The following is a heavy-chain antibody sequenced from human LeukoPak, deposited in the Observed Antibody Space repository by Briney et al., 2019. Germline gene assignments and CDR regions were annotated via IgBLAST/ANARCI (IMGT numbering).Heavy chain of an antibody. J-gene: IGHJ4*02. CDR1: GYTFTGYY. Sequence: GASXKVXCKASGYTFTGYYMHWVRQAPGQGLEWMGWINPSNGETNYAQNFQGRVTVTRDTSISTAYMELSWLTSDDTAVYYCARVGSSGWYVHPTLDYWGQGTLVTVSS. CDR2: INPSNGET. D-gene: IGHD6-19*01. V-gene: IGHV1-2*02. CDR3: ARVGSSGWYVHPTLDY.